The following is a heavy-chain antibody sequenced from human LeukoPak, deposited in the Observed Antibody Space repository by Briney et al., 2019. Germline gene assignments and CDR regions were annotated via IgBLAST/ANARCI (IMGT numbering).Heavy chain of an antibody. J-gene: IGHJ4*02. CDR1: GFIVSDDY. CDR2: IYSGGAT. D-gene: IGHD2-15*01. V-gene: IGHV3-53*01. Sequence: GGSLRLSCAASGFIVSDDYISWVRQTPGKGLEWVSVIYSGGATFYADSVKGRFTISRDNSKNTVHLQMNSLRAEDTAVYYCASGGKYCTGGTCYGDWGQGTLVTVSS. CDR3: ASGGKYCTGGTCYGD.